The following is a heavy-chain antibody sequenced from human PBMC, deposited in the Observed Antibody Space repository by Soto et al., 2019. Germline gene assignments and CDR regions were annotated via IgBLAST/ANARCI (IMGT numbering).Heavy chain of an antibody. V-gene: IGHV3-72*01. CDR1: GFTFSNHY. D-gene: IGHD6-19*01. J-gene: IGHJ5*02. Sequence: GGSLRLSCAASGFTFSNHYIDWVRQAPGKGLEWVGRARNKANSYTTEYAASVKGRFTISRDDSKNSAYLQMNSLKTEDTAVYYCARVRAGSVGWFDPWGQGTLVTVSS. CDR2: ARNKANSYTT. CDR3: ARVRAGSVGWFDP.